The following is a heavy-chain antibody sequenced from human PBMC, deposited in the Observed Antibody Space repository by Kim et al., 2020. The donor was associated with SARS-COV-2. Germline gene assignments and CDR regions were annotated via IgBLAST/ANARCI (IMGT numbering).Heavy chain of an antibody. CDR2: IYYSGST. J-gene: IGHJ4*02. D-gene: IGHD3-9*01. CDR1: GGSISSGGYY. V-gene: IGHV4-31*03. Sequence: SETLSLTCTVSGGSISSGGYYWSWIRQHPGKGLESIGYIYYSGSTYSNPALKSRVTIPVDTSKNQFSLKLSSVTAADTAVYYCARPEDILTGPDYWGQGTLVTVSS. CDR3: ARPEDILTGPDY.